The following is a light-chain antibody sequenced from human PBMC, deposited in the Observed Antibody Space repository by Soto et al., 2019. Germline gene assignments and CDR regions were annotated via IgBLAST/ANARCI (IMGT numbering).Light chain of an antibody. V-gene: IGLV1-40*01. CDR1: SSNIGAGYD. CDR3: HSYDSSLSGSGVV. CDR2: GNS. Sequence: QPVLTQPPSVSGAPGQRVTISCTGSSSNIGAGYDVHWYQQLPGTAPKLLIYGNSNRPSGVPDRFSGSKSGTSASLAITGLQAEDEADYYCHSYDSSLSGSGVVFGGGTKLTVL. J-gene: IGLJ2*01.